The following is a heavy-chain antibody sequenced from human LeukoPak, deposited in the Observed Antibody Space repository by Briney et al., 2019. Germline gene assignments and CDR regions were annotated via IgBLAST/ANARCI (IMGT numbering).Heavy chain of an antibody. CDR3: ARSSYFDY. D-gene: IGHD6-13*01. J-gene: IGHJ4*02. CDR2: IPYDGNNK. V-gene: IGHV3-30-3*01. Sequence: GGSLRLSCAASGFTFSSYPMHWVRQAPGKGLEWVAVIPYDGNNKYYADSVKGRFTISRDNAKNSLYLQMNSLRDEDTAVYYCARSSYFDYWGQGALVTVSS. CDR1: GFTFSSYP.